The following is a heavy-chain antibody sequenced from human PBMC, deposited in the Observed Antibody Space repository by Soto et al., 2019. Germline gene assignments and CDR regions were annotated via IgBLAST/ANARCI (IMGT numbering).Heavy chain of an antibody. CDR2: INHSGST. Sequence: PSETLSLTCAVYGGSFSGYYWTWIRQPPGKGLEWIGEINHSGSTNYTPSLKSRVTISVETSKNQFSLMLSSVTAADTAVYFCTRSHYFDYWGQGALVTVSS. J-gene: IGHJ4*02. CDR3: TRSHYFDY. V-gene: IGHV4-34*01. CDR1: GGSFSGYY.